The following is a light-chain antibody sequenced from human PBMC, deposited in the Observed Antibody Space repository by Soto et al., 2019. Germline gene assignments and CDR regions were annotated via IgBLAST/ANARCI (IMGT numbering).Light chain of an antibody. CDR2: AAS. V-gene: IGKV1-39*01. CDR1: QSISTY. J-gene: IGKJ5*01. Sequence: DIQMPQSPSSLSAALGERVTITCRSSQSISTYLNWFQQKPGKAPKLLIYAASILQNEVPSRFSGSGSGTDFTLSITSLQFEDFATYYCQQTHSVPLTFGQGTRLEIK. CDR3: QQTHSVPLT.